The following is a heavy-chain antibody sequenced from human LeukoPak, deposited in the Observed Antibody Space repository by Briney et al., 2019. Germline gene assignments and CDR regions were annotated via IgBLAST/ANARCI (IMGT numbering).Heavy chain of an antibody. Sequence: KPSETLSLTCTVSGGSISSYYWSWIRQPPGKGLEWIGYIYHSGSTNYNPSLKSRVTISADTSKDQFPLKLASVTAADTAVYYCATGYSSTWYYFDYWGQGTLVTVSS. CDR1: GGSISSYY. D-gene: IGHD6-13*01. CDR2: IYHSGST. J-gene: IGHJ4*02. CDR3: ATGYSSTWYYFDY. V-gene: IGHV4-59*01.